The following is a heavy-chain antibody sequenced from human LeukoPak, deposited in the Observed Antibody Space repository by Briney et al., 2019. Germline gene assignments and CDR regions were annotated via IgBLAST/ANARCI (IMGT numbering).Heavy chain of an antibody. CDR1: GFTFSSYA. CDR2: ISYDGSNK. D-gene: IGHD1-14*01. CDR3: ARGSSTGTLSLWFDP. Sequence: GGSLRLSCAASGFTFSSYAMHWVRQAPGKGLEWVAVISYDGSNKYYADSVKGRFTISRDNSKDTLYLQMNSLRAEDTAVYYCARGSSTGTLSLWFDPWGQGTLVTVSS. J-gene: IGHJ5*02. V-gene: IGHV3-30*04.